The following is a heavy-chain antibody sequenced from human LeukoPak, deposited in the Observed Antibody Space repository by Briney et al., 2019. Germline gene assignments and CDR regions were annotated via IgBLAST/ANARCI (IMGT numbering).Heavy chain of an antibody. CDR3: ARDHAYYYDSSGYYGYDY. Sequence: PGGSLRLSCAASEFTFRSYWMSWVRLAPGKGLEWVASIKEDGSEKFYVGSVKGRFTISRDNAKNSLYLQMNSLRAEDTAVYYCARDHAYYYDSSGYYGYDYWGQGTLVTVSS. CDR2: IKEDGSEK. J-gene: IGHJ4*02. D-gene: IGHD3-22*01. V-gene: IGHV3-7*03. CDR1: EFTFRSYW.